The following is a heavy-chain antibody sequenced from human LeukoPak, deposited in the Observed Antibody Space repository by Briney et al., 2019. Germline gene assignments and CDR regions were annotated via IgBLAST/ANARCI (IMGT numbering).Heavy chain of an antibody. CDR3: AKDIGSYPDY. CDR2: IRYDGSNK. J-gene: IGHJ4*02. V-gene: IGHV3-30*02. D-gene: IGHD1-26*01. Sequence: GGSLRLSCAASGFTFSSYGMHWVRQAPGKGLEWVAFIRYDGSNKYYADSVKGRFTISRDNSKNTLYLRMNSLRAEDTAVYYCAKDIGSYPDYWGQGTLVTVSS. CDR1: GFTFSSYG.